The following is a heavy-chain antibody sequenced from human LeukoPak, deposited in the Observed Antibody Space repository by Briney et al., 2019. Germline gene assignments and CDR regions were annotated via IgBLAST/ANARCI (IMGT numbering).Heavy chain of an antibody. CDR1: GFIFSNFG. V-gene: IGHV3-30*18. D-gene: IGHD3-22*01. Sequence: PGGSLRLSCAASGFIFSNFGMHWVRQAPGKGLEWVAVISFAGSTKYHADSVKGRFTVSRDNSKNTLYLQMNSLRVEDTAVYYCAKGDDSSGYSLWDYWGQGTLVTVSS. J-gene: IGHJ4*02. CDR2: ISFAGSTK. CDR3: AKGDDSSGYSLWDY.